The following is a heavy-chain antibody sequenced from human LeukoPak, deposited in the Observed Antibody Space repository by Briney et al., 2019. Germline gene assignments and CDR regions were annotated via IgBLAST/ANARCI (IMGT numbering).Heavy chain of an antibody. V-gene: IGHV3-7*01. Sequence: GGSLRLSCATSGLTFSSYWMTWVRQAPGKGLEWLANIKPDGSETYYMDPVKGRFTISRDNAKNLLYLQMNSLRGEDTAVYYCGGFGYEAAVDLWGQGTLVTVSS. CDR2: IKPDGSET. J-gene: IGHJ4*02. CDR3: GGFGYEAAVDL. CDR1: GLTFSSYW. D-gene: IGHD6-13*01.